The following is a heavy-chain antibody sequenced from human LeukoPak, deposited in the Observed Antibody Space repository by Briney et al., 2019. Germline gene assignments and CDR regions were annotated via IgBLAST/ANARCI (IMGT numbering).Heavy chain of an antibody. CDR1: GFTFDDYA. D-gene: IGHD3-22*01. CDR3: AKDGGGGYSSTYFFDN. V-gene: IGHV3-43*02. CDR2: IRGDGGWT. J-gene: IGHJ4*02. Sequence: PGGSLRLSCAASGFTFDDYAMHWVRQAPGKGLLWVSLIRGDGGWTYYADSLKGRFTISRDYSKNSLYLQMNSLTTEDTALYYCAKDGGGGYSSTYFFDNWGQGTLVTVSS.